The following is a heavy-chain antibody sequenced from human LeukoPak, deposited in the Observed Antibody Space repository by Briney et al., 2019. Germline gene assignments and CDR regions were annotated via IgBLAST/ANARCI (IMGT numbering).Heavy chain of an antibody. CDR2: ISYDGSNK. CDR1: GFTFSSYG. Sequence: PGRSLRLSCAASGFTFSSYGMHWVRQAPGKGLEWVAVISYDGSNKYYADSVKGRFTISRDNSKNTLYLQMNSLRAEDTAVYYCAKGGYSSSWTFDYWGRGTLVTVSS. CDR3: AKGGYSSSWTFDY. J-gene: IGHJ4*02. V-gene: IGHV3-30*18. D-gene: IGHD6-6*01.